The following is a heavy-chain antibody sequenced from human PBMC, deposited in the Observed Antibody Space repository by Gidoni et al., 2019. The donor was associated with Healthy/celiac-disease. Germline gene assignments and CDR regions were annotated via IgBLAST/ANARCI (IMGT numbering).Heavy chain of an antibody. CDR1: GFTFSSYG. CDR3: AAPRRGDLYSSSPDAFDI. D-gene: IGHD6-6*01. V-gene: IGHV3-30*03. J-gene: IGHJ3*02. CDR2: LSYDGSNK. Sequence: QVQLVESGGGVVQPGRSLRLSCAASGFTFSSYGMHWVRQAPGKGLEWVAVLSYDGSNKYYADSVKGRFTISRDNSKNTLYLQMNSLRAEDTAVYYCAAPRRGDLYSSSPDAFDIWGQGTMVTVSS.